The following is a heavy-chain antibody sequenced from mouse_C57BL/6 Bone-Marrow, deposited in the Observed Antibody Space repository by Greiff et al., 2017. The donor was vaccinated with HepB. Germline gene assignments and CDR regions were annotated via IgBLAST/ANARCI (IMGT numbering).Heavy chain of an antibody. V-gene: IGHV1-4*01. CDR1: GYTFTSYT. CDR2: INPSSGYT. CDR3: ARELTVVGFYWYFDV. D-gene: IGHD1-1*01. J-gene: IGHJ1*03. Sequence: VKLVESGAELARPGASVKMSCKASGYTFTSYTMHWVKQRPGQGLEWIGYINPSSGYTKYNQKFKDKATLTADKSSSTAYMQLSSLTSEDSAVYYCARELTVVGFYWYFDVWGTGTTVTVSS.